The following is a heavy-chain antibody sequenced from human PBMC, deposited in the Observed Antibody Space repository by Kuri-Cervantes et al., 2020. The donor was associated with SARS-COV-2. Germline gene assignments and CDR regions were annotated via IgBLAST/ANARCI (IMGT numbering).Heavy chain of an antibody. J-gene: IGHJ4*02. V-gene: IGHV3-30-3*01. CDR3: ARGWGLIYFDY. CDR2: ISYDGSNK. CDR1: GFTFSSYA. Sequence: GESLKISCAASGFTFSSYAMHWVRQAPGKGLEWVAVISYDGSNKYYADSVKGRFTISRDSSKNTLYLQMNSLRAEDTAVYYCARGWGLIYFDYWGQGTLVTVSS. D-gene: IGHD7-27*01.